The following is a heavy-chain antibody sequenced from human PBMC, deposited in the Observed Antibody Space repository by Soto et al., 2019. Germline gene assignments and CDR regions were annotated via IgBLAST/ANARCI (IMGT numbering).Heavy chain of an antibody. CDR1: GLTVSGTKY. Sequence: DVQLVESGGGLIQPGESLRLSCVAFGLTVSGTKYVAWVGQAPGKGLEWVSALYDVFGSFYADSVKGRFTTSSDRSRSTVYLQMNDLRPDDTAVYYCASWREREHAFDVWGQGTAVIVSP. D-gene: IGHD1-1*01. CDR3: ASWREREHAFDV. CDR2: LYDVFGS. J-gene: IGHJ3*01. V-gene: IGHV3-53*01.